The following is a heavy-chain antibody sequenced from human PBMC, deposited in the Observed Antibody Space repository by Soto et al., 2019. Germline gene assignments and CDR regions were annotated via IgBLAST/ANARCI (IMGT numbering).Heavy chain of an antibody. CDR2: IKQDGSET. D-gene: IGHD3-10*01. CDR3: ARDPPYGSGTSQNYGMDV. V-gene: IGHV3-7*04. CDR1: GFTFNTYW. Sequence: EVQLVESGGGLVQPGGSLRLSCAASGFTFNTYWMTWVRQAPGKGLEWVANIKQDGSETYYADSVKGRFTISRDNAKNSLYLQMHSLRAEDTAVYYCARDPPYGSGTSQNYGMDVWGQGTTVTVSS. J-gene: IGHJ6*02.